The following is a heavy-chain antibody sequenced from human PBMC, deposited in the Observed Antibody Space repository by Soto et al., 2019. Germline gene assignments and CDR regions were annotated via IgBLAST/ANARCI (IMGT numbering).Heavy chain of an antibody. CDR1: VGTFSTYG. CDR3: ARDPLGYCSSKACYNGFDY. CDR2: IIPIFGTA. V-gene: IGHV1-69*13. D-gene: IGHD2-2*01. J-gene: IGHJ4*01. Sequence: EASVKVSCKASVGTFSTYGITWVRQAPGQGLEWMGGIIPIFGTANYAQKFQGIVTITADESKSTAYMELSSLRSEDTAVFYCARDPLGYCSSKACYNGFDYWGQGPLVTVS.